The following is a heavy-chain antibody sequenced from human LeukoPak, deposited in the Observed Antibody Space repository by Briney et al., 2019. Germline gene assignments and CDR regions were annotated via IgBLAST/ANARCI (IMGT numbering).Heavy chain of an antibody. V-gene: IGHV3-48*01. CDR2: ISSSSSTI. CDR1: GFTFNIYG. CDR3: ARASAIVVIPPEIPWFDP. Sequence: PGGSLRLSCAASGFTFNIYGMNWVRQAPGKGLEWVSYISSSSSTIYYADSVKGRFTISRDNAKNSLYLQMNSLRAEDTAVYYCARASAIVVIPPEIPWFDPWGQGTLVTVSS. D-gene: IGHD2-2*01. J-gene: IGHJ5*02.